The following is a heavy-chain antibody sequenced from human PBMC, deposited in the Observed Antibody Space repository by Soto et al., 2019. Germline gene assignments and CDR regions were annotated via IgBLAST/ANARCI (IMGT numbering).Heavy chain of an antibody. Sequence: QVQLVESGGGVVQPGRSLRLSGAASGFTFSSYGMHWVRQAPGKGRGWVAVISYDGSNKYYADSVKGRFTISRDNSKNTLYLQMNSLRAEDTAVYYCARGGGNSVLYYFDYWGQGTLVTVSS. CDR3: ARGGGNSVLYYFDY. J-gene: IGHJ4*02. CDR2: ISYDGSNK. CDR1: GFTFSSYG. D-gene: IGHD2-21*02. V-gene: IGHV3-30*03.